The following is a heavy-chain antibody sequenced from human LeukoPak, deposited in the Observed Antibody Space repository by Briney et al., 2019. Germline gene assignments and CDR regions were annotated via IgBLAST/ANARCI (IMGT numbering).Heavy chain of an antibody. D-gene: IGHD1-26*01. CDR1: GYTFTSYY. CDR2: INPNGGST. Sequence: ASVKVSCKASGYTFTSYYIHWVRQAPGQGLEWMGIINPNGGSTSYAQKFQGRVTMTRDTSTSTVYMELSSLRSEDTAVYYCARDRGSYGYIDYWGQGTLVTVSS. V-gene: IGHV1-46*01. CDR3: ARDRGSYGYIDY. J-gene: IGHJ4*02.